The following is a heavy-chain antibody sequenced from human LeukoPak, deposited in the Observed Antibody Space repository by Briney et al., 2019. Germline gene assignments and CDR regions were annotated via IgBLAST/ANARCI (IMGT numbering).Heavy chain of an antibody. J-gene: IGHJ6*03. Sequence: KPSETLSLTCAVYGGSFSGYYWTWIRQPPGKGLEWIGEINHRGSSNYNPSLESRVTISVDRSKNQFSLKLSSVTAADTAVYYCARVVTMVRGVITKFYYYYMDVWGKGTTVTISS. CDR3: ARVVTMVRGVITKFYYYYMDV. CDR2: INHRGSS. V-gene: IGHV4-34*01. D-gene: IGHD3-10*01. CDR1: GGSFSGYY.